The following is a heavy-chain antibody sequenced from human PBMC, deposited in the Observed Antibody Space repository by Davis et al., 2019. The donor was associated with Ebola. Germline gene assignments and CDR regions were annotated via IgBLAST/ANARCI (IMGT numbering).Heavy chain of an antibody. D-gene: IGHD2-2*01. CDR3: TTNLVPAATRGVYYYYYYMDV. Sequence: GESLKISCAASGFTFTNAWMSWVRQAPGKGLEWVGRIKGKTDGGTTDYAAPVKGRFTISREDSKNTLYLQMNSLKTEDTAVYYCTTNLVPAATRGVYYYYYYMDVWGKGTTVTVSS. CDR1: GFTFTNAW. J-gene: IGHJ6*03. V-gene: IGHV3-15*01. CDR2: IKGKTDGGTT.